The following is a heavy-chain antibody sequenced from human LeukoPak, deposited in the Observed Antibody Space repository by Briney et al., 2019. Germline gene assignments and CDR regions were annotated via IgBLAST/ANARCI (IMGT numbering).Heavy chain of an antibody. Sequence: GASVKVSCKASGYTFTSYGISWVRQAPGQGLEWMGWISAYNGNTNYAQKLQGRVTMTTDTSTSTVYMELSSLRSEDTAVYYCARMNWNYVSGAFDIWGQGTMVTVSS. CDR1: GYTFTSYG. CDR2: ISAYNGNT. V-gene: IGHV1-18*01. CDR3: ARMNWNYVSGAFDI. J-gene: IGHJ3*02. D-gene: IGHD1-7*01.